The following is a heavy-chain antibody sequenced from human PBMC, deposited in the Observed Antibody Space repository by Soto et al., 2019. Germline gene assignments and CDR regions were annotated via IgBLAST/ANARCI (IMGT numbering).Heavy chain of an antibody. CDR2: IYYSGST. CDR1: GGSISSSSYY. D-gene: IGHD5-12*01. J-gene: IGHJ4*02. V-gene: IGHV4-39*01. Sequence: SETLSLTCTVSGGSISSSSYYWGWIRQPPGKGLEWIGSIYYSGSTYYNPSLKSRVTISVDTPKNQFSLKLSSVTAADTAVYYCARAEYSGYELGGYFDYWGQGTLVTVSS. CDR3: ARAEYSGYELGGYFDY.